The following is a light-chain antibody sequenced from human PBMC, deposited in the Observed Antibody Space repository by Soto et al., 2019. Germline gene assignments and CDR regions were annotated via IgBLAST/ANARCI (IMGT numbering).Light chain of an antibody. CDR3: QQYETFSGT. V-gene: IGKV1-5*01. CDR2: DAS. J-gene: IGKJ1*01. Sequence: DILMTQSPSTLSASLGDTVTVSCRASQSVSGSLAWYQQKPGEAPRLLIYDASAWPSGIPGRFSGSGSGTNFTLTVRSLQSDDFAVYYCQQYETFSGTFGHGTKVDI. CDR1: QSVSGS.